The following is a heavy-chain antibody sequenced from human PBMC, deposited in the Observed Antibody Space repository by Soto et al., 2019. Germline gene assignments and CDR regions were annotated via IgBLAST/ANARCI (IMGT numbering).Heavy chain of an antibody. CDR1: GFTVSNNY. CDR3: GTQRGGGGY. Sequence: EVQLVESGGGLIQPGGSLRLSCAVSGFTVSNNYMSWVRQAPGKGLEGVSVIYSGGYTAYGDSVKGRFTISRDNSKDHIFPQMNNMGAHDRALFFWGTQRGGGGYWGQGTLVTVSS. V-gene: IGHV3-53*01. D-gene: IGHD6-25*01. J-gene: IGHJ4*02. CDR2: IYSGGYT.